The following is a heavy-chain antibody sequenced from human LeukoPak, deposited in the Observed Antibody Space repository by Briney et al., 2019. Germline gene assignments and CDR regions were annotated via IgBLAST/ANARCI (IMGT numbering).Heavy chain of an antibody. V-gene: IGHV3-21*01. CDR1: GFTFSSYN. CDR3: AREWLTDY. J-gene: IGHJ4*02. Sequence: GGSLRLSCATSGFTFSSYNMNWVRQAPGKGLEWVSSISTSSSYIYYADSVKGRFTISRDNAKNSLYLQMNSLSAEDTAVYYCAREWLTDYWGQGTLVTVSS. D-gene: IGHD6-19*01. CDR2: ISTSSSYI.